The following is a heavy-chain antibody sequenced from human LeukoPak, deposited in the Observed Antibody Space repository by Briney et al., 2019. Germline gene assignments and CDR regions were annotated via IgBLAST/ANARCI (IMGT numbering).Heavy chain of an antibody. J-gene: IGHJ4*02. D-gene: IGHD5-18*01. V-gene: IGHV4-61*01. CDR2: IYYSGST. CDR1: GGSVSSGSYY. CDR3: AREAMYSYGNNFDY. Sequence: ASETLSLTCTVSGGSVSSGSYYWSWIRQPPGKGLEWIGYIYYSGSTNYNPSLKSRVTISVDTSKNQFSLKLSSVTAADTAVYHCAREAMYSYGNNFDYWGQGTLVTVSS.